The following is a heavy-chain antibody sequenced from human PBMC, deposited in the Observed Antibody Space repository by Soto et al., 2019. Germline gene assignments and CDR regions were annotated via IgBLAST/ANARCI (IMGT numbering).Heavy chain of an antibody. CDR2: INPSGGST. CDR3: ARDWGIGVPAANWDY. Sequence: GASVKVSCKASGYTFTSYYMHWVRQAPGQGLEWMVIINPSGGSTSYAQKFQGRVTMTRDTSTSTVYMELSSLRSEDTAVYYCARDWGIGVPAANWDYSGQGTLVTVSS. D-gene: IGHD2-2*01. V-gene: IGHV1-46*03. CDR1: GYTFTSYY. J-gene: IGHJ4*02.